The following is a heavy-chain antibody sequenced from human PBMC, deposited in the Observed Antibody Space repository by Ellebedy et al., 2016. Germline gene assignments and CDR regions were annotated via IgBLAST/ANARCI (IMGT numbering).Heavy chain of an antibody. CDR1: GGSLINAGAY. Sequence: SETLSLTXTVSGGSLINAGAYWTWIRQPPGTGLKWIAYVYHTGSTKLNPSLKSRVTMSVDTSKNHFSLKLNSVNAADTAVYYCARGLYFDSSGYYYWFDPWGQGTLVTVSS. CDR3: ARGLYFDSSGYYYWFDP. D-gene: IGHD3-22*01. V-gene: IGHV4-61*03. J-gene: IGHJ5*01. CDR2: VYHTGST.